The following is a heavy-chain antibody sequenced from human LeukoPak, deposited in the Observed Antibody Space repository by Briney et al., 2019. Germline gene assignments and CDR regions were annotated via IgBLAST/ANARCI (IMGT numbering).Heavy chain of an antibody. CDR3: ARANYYDSSGTGGGYYYYYMDV. V-gene: IGHV1-18*01. CDR2: ISAYNGNT. D-gene: IGHD3-22*01. Sequence: ASVKVSCKASGYTFTSYGISWVRQAPGQGLEWMGWISAYNGNTNYAQKLQGRVTMTTDTSTSTAYMDLRSLRSDDTAVYYCARANYYDSSGTGGGYYYYYMDVWGKGTTVTISS. CDR1: GYTFTSYG. J-gene: IGHJ6*03.